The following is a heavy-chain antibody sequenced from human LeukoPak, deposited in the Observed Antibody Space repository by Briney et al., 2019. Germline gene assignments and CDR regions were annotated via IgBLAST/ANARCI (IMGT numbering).Heavy chain of an antibody. V-gene: IGHV1-46*01. CDR3: AREFRYCSGGSCYSGYYGMDV. CDR1: GYTFTSYY. J-gene: IGHJ6*02. CDR2: INPSGGST. Sequence: GASVKVSCKASGYTFTSYYMHWVRQAPGQGLEWMGIINPSGGSTSYAQKFLGRVTMTRDTSTSTVYMELSSLRSEDTAVYYCAREFRYCSGGSCYSGYYGMDVWGQGTTVTVSS. D-gene: IGHD2-15*01.